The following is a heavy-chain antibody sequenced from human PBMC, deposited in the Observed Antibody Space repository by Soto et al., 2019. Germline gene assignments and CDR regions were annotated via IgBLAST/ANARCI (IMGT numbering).Heavy chain of an antibody. V-gene: IGHV3-23*01. J-gene: IGHJ4*02. CDR3: AKDRGVIVGARGPPPLDY. CDR1: GFTFSSYA. D-gene: IGHD1-26*01. Sequence: PLGGSLRLSCAASGFTFSSYAMSWVRQAPGKGLEWVSAISGSGGSTYYADSVKGRFTISRDNSKNTLYLQMNSLRAEDTAVYYCAKDRGVIVGARGPPPLDYWGQGTLVTVSS. CDR2: ISGSGGST.